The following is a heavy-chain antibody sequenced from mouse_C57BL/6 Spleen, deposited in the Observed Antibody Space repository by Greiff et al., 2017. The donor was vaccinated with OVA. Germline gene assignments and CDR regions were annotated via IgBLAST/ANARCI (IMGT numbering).Heavy chain of an antibody. D-gene: IGHD4-1*01. J-gene: IGHJ1*03. Sequence: QVQLQQSGAELVKPGASVKLSCKASGYTFTSYWMHWVKQRPGQGLEWIGMIHPNSGSTNYNEKFKSKATLTVDKSSSTAYMQLSSLTSEDSAVYYCARVGTYRYFDVWGTGTTVTVSS. CDR3: ARVGTYRYFDV. V-gene: IGHV1-64*01. CDR2: IHPNSGST. CDR1: GYTFTSYW.